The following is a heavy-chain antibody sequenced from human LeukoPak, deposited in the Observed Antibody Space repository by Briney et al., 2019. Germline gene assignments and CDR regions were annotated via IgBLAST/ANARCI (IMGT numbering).Heavy chain of an antibody. Sequence: ASVKVSCKASGYTFTSYAMHWVRQAPGQRLEWMGWINAGNGNTKYSQKFQGRVTITRDTSASTAYMELSSLRSEDTAVYYCARSRGLYCSSTSCYGGGAFDIWGQGTMVTVSS. V-gene: IGHV1-3*01. CDR3: ARSRGLYCSSTSCYGGGAFDI. D-gene: IGHD2-2*01. CDR2: INAGNGNT. J-gene: IGHJ3*02. CDR1: GYTFTSYA.